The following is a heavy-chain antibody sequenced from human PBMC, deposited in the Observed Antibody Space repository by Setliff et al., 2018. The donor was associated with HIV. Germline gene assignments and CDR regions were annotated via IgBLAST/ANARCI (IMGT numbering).Heavy chain of an antibody. V-gene: IGHV1-2*06. J-gene: IGHJ4*02. D-gene: IGHD4-17*01. CDR2: INPSRHDT. CDR1: GYTFTDYF. Sequence: ASVKVSCKASGYTFTDYFIHWVRQAPGQGLEWMGRINPSRHDTIYAPRYQGRVTMTRDTSISTAYMELGGLRSDDTAVYYCARNYGADSNYFDYWGQGTLVTVSS. CDR3: ARNYGADSNYFDY.